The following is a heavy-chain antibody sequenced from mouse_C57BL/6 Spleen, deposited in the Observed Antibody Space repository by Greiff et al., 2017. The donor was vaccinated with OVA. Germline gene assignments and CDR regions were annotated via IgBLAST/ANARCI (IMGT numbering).Heavy chain of an antibody. V-gene: IGHV3-6*01. J-gene: IGHJ4*01. Sequence: DVKLQESGPGLVKPSQSLSLTCSVTGYSITSGYYWNWIRQFPGNKLEWMGYISYDGSNNYNPSLENRISITRDTSKNQFFLKLNSVTTEDTATYYCARGPTTVVATNAMDYWGQGTSVTVSS. CDR3: ARGPTTVVATNAMDY. CDR1: GYSITSGYY. D-gene: IGHD1-1*01. CDR2: ISYDGSN.